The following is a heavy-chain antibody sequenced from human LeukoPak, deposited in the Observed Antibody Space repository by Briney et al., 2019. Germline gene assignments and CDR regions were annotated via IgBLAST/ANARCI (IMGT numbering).Heavy chain of an antibody. Sequence: GGSLRLSCAASGFTFSDYYMIWIRQAPGKGLEWVSYISSSGSTIYYADSVKGRFTISRDNAKNSLYLQMNSLRAEDTAVYYCARAHYCGGDCHHFDYWGQGTLVTVSS. CDR3: ARAHYCGGDCHHFDY. CDR2: ISSSGSTI. V-gene: IGHV3-11*01. CDR1: GFTFSDYY. D-gene: IGHD2-21*02. J-gene: IGHJ4*02.